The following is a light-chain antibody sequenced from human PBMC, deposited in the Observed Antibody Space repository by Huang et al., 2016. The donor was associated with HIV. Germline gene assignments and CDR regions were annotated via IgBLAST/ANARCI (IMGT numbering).Light chain of an antibody. J-gene: IGKJ2*01. CDR2: AAS. Sequence: DIQMTQSPSSLSASVGDRVTITCRASKIISSYLNWYQQKPGKAPKRLIYAASSLQSGVPSRFSGSGSGTDFTLTISSLQPEDFATYYCQQSYSTPQNTFGQGTKLEIK. V-gene: IGKV1-39*01. CDR1: KIISSY. CDR3: QQSYSTPQNT.